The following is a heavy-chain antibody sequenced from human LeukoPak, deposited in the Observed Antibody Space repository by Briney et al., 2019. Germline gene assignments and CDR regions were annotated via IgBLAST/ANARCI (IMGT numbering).Heavy chain of an antibody. J-gene: IGHJ4*02. CDR2: ISSSGGST. V-gene: IGHV3-23*01. CDR3: AKRKGFGKLYFNY. D-gene: IGHD3-10*01. CDR1: GFTFSTYG. Sequence: GGSLRLSCAASGFTFSTYGMSWVRQAPGKGLEWVSLISSSGGSTYYTDSVKGRFTISRDNSKNTLYLQMNSLRAEDTAVNYCAKRKGFGKLYFNYWGQGTLVTVSS.